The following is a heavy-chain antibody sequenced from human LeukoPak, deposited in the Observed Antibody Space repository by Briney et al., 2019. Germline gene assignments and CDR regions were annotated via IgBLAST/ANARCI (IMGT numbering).Heavy chain of an antibody. V-gene: IGHV5-10-1*01. CDR3: ARHLRGSGSYFDY. CDR1: EYSFTSYW. J-gene: IGHJ4*02. D-gene: IGHD3-10*01. CDR2: IDPSDSYT. Sequence: GESLRISCKGSEYSFTSYWISWVRQMPGKGLEWMGRIDPSDSYTNYSPSFQGHVTISVDKSISTAFLQWSSPKASDTAMYYCARHLRGSGSYFDYWGQGTLVTVSS.